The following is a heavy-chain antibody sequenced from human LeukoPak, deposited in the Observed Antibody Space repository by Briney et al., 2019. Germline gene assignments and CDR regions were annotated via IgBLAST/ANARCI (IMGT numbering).Heavy chain of an antibody. CDR2: ISSSSSYI. V-gene: IGHV3-21*01. J-gene: IGHJ4*02. Sequence: RGSLRLSCAASRFTFRSSSMNWGRQGPGKGLEWVSSISSSSSYIYYADSVKGRFPISRDNAKNSLYLQMNSLGAEDTAVYYCAGGERDIVEMDYWGQGTLVTVSS. CDR3: AGGERDIVEMDY. D-gene: IGHD2-15*01. CDR1: RFTFRSSS.